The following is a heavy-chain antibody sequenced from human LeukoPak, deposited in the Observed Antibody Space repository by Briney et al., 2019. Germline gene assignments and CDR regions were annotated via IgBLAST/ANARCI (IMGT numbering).Heavy chain of an antibody. CDR3: ASGRSFSWYLGY. CDR1: GGSFSGYY. CDR2: INHSGST. V-gene: IGHV4-34*01. D-gene: IGHD6-13*01. Sequence: SETLSLTCAVYGGSFSGYYWSWIRQPPGKGLEWIGEINHSGSTNYNPSLKSRVTISVDTSKNQFSLKLSSVTAADTAVYYCASGRSFSWYLGYWGQGTLVTVSP. J-gene: IGHJ4*02.